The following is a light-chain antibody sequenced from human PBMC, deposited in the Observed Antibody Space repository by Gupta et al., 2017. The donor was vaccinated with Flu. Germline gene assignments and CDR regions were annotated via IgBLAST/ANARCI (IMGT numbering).Light chain of an antibody. CDR2: GAS. CDR1: QGVSSK. CDR3: QQYNNWPVT. Sequence: EIVMTQSPATLSLSPGERATLSCRASQGVSSKLAWYQQRPGQAPRLLLYGASARATGIPARFSGSGSGTEFTLFISSLQSEDFAVYYCQQYNNWPVTFGQGTKLEIK. V-gene: IGKV3D-15*01. J-gene: IGKJ2*01.